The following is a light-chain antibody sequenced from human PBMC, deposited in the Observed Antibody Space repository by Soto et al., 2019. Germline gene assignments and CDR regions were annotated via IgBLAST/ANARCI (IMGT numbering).Light chain of an antibody. J-gene: IGKJ2*01. CDR2: LGS. CDR3: MQALQTPYT. Sequence: DIVMTQSPLSLPVTPGEPASISCRSSQSLLHSNGYNFLDWYLPKPGQSPQLLIYLGSNRASGVSDRFSGSGSGADFTLRISRVEAEDVGIYYCMQALQTPYTFGQGTTLEIK. V-gene: IGKV2-28*01. CDR1: QSLLHSNGYNF.